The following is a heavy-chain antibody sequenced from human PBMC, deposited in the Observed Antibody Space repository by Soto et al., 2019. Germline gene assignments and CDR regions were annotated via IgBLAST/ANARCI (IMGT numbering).Heavy chain of an antibody. CDR1: GDSVSSNSAA. Sequence: PSQTLSLTCAISGDSVSSNSAAWNWIRQSPSRGLEWLGRTYYRSKWYNDYAVSVKSRITINPDTSKNQFSLQLNSVTPEDTAVYYCARDFLSGYSGSFSGAFDIWGQGTMVTV. CDR3: ARDFLSGYSGSFSGAFDI. D-gene: IGHD1-26*01. V-gene: IGHV6-1*01. J-gene: IGHJ3*02. CDR2: TYYRSKWYN.